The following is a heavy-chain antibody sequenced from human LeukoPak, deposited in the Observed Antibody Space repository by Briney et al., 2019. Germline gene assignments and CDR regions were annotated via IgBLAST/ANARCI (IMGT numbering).Heavy chain of an antibody. CDR2: IKQDGSER. V-gene: IGHV3-7*01. Sequence: QPGGSLRLSCAASGFTFSSYWMSGVRQAPGKGLEWVANIKQDGSERYYVDSVKGRFTISRDNAKNSLYLQMNSLRAEDTAVYYCARGPNHYDSSPTYYFDYWGQGSLVTVSS. CDR1: GFTFSSYW. CDR3: ARGPNHYDSSPTYYFDY. D-gene: IGHD3-22*01. J-gene: IGHJ4*02.